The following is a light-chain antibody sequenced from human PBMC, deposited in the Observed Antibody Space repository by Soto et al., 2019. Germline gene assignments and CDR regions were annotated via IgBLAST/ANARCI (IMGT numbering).Light chain of an antibody. CDR2: KAS. V-gene: IGKV1-5*03. CDR3: QHYTSI. CDR1: QSIRSW. J-gene: IGKJ1*01. Sequence: DIQMTQSPSTLSASVGDRVTITCRASQSIRSWLAWYQQKPGKAPKLLIYKASTGESGVPARFSGSGSGTEFTLTISNLQPEEFATYYCQHYTSIFGQGTKVEIE.